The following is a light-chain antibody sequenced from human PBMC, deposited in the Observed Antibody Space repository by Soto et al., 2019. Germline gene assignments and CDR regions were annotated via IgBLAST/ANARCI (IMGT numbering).Light chain of an antibody. Sequence: QSALTQPASVSGSPGQSITISCTGTSSDVGGYNYVSWYQLHPGKAPKIMVYEVSNRPSGVSNRFSGSKSGNTASLTISGLQAEDEADYYCSSYTSSTAYVFGTGTKVTVL. V-gene: IGLV2-14*01. J-gene: IGLJ1*01. CDR2: EVS. CDR3: SSYTSSTAYV. CDR1: SSDVGGYNY.